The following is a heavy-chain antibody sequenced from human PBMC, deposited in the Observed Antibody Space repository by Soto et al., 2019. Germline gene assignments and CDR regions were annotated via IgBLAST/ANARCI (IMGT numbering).Heavy chain of an antibody. D-gene: IGHD3-3*02. CDR1: GFTFNIYA. CDR2: ISGIGYDT. Sequence: GGSLRLSCAASGFTFNIYAMSWVRQAPAKGLDWVSAISGIGYDTYYADSVKGRSTISRDNSKKILYLQLNSLGADDTAVYYCVKEIRIFGVVVFDFWGQGTLVTVSS. V-gene: IGHV3-23*01. CDR3: VKEIRIFGVVVFDF. J-gene: IGHJ4*02.